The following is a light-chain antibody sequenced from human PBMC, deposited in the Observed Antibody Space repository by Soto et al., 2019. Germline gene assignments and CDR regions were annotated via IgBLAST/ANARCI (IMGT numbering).Light chain of an antibody. CDR2: AAS. CDR3: QQLHGYPIT. CDR1: QGIDTS. V-gene: IGKV1-9*01. J-gene: IGKJ5*01. Sequence: ILFTPSPSSLSASVGHRVTIPCRASQGIDTSLAWYQQKPGKAPKLLIYAASNFQSGVPSRFSGSGSGTHFTLTISSLQPEDFATYYCQQLHGYPITFGQGTRLEIK.